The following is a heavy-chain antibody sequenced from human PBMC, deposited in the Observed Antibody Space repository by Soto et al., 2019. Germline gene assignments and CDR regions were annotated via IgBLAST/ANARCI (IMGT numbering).Heavy chain of an antibody. D-gene: IGHD2-8*01. V-gene: IGHV4-30-2*01. CDR2: IYQSGST. CDR3: ARVGETNGYYYFDY. J-gene: IGHJ4*02. Sequence: PWETLSLTCAVSGGSISVGGYSWSWIRQPPGKGLEWIGYIYQSGSTYYNPSLKSRVTISLDRSKNQFSLMLNSVTAADTAVYYCARVGETNGYYYFDYWGQGTRVTVSS. CDR1: GGSISVGGYS.